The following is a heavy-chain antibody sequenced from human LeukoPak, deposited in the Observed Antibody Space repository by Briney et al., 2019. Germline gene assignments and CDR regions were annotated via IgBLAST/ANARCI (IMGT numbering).Heavy chain of an antibody. CDR1: GESFSGYY. J-gene: IGHJ5*02. V-gene: IGHV4-34*01. CDR2: INHSGRT. D-gene: IGHD2/OR15-2a*01. Sequence: SETLSLTCAVYGESFSGYYRSWIRQPPGKGLEWIGEINHSGRTNYNPSLKSRVTISVDTSKNQFSLKLTSVTAADTAVYFCARGQYERNPWGQGTLVTVSS. CDR3: ARGQYERNP.